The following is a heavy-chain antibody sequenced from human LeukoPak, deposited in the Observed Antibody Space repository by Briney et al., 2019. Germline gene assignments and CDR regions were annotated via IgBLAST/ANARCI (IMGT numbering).Heavy chain of an antibody. D-gene: IGHD1-7*01. CDR2: INPNSGNT. CDR1: GYTFTSYD. CDR3: ARGGSNWNYQYYFDY. J-gene: IGHJ4*02. V-gene: IGHV1-8*01. Sequence: ASVKVSCKASGYTFTSYDINWVRQATGQGLEWMGWINPNSGNTGYAQKFQGRVTMTRDTSISTAYMELSSLRSEDTAVYYCARGGSNWNYQYYFDYWGQGTLVTVSS.